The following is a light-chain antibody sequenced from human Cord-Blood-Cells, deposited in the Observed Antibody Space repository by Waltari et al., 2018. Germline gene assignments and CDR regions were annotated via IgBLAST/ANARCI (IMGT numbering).Light chain of an antibody. CDR1: QGISSY. CDR3: QQYNSYPYT. Sequence: DIQMTQSPSSLSASVGDRVTITCRASQGISSYLNWFQQKPGKAPQSLIYAASSLQSGVPSKFSGSGSGTDFTLTISSLQPEDFATYYCQQYNSYPYTFGQGTKLEIK. J-gene: IGKJ2*01. CDR2: AAS. V-gene: IGKV1-16*02.